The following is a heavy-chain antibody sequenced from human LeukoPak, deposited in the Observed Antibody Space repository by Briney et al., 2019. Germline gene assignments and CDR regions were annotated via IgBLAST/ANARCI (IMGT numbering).Heavy chain of an antibody. CDR1: GFTFSSYA. Sequence: GGSLRPSCAAPGFTFSSYAVSWVRQAPGVGLEWVSTISGRGGSTFYADSVKGRFTISRDNSKNTLYLQMNSLRADDTAVYYCAKGYYDILTDYFHNWFNPWGQGTLVIASS. CDR2: ISGRGGST. V-gene: IGHV3-23*01. D-gene: IGHD3-9*01. J-gene: IGHJ5*02. CDR3: AKGYYDILTDYFHNWFNP.